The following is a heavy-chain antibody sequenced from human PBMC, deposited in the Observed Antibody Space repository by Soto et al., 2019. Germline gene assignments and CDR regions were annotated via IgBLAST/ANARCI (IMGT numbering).Heavy chain of an antibody. CDR1: GGSISSGDFY. Sequence: QVQLQESGPGLVKSSQTLSLTCTVSGGSISSGDFYWNWIRRPPGKGLEWVGYIYHSGNTSYNPSLKSRLTISVDTSKNQFSLSLTSVTAADTAIYFCARRYYYDRRGYYGFDYWGQEALVTVFS. CDR3: ARRYYYDRRGYYGFDY. J-gene: IGHJ4*02. D-gene: IGHD3-22*01. CDR2: IYHSGNT. V-gene: IGHV4-30-4*01.